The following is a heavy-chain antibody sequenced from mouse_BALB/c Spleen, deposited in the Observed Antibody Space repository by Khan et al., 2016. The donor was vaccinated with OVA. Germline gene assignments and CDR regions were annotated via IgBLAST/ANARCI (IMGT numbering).Heavy chain of an antibody. J-gene: IGHJ2*01. CDR3: ARLEDI. D-gene: IGHD1-3*01. CDR2: IWGGGRT. V-gene: IGHV2-9*02. Sequence: QVQLKESGPGLVATSQSLSISCTVWGFSLTSYGVHWVRQPTGRGLEWLGVIWGGGRTKYNSGLMYRVSISKDNSKSQVFLKMNSLQTDDTAMYYCARLEDIWGQGTTLTVSS. CDR1: GFSLTSYG.